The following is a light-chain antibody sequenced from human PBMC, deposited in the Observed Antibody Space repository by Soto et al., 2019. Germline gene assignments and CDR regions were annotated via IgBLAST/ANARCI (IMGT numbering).Light chain of an antibody. J-gene: IGKJ1*01. V-gene: IGKV1-5*03. Sequence: DSHMTQSPSTLSASVVDRVTITCRASQSISSWLAWYQQKPGKAPKLLIYKASSLESGVPSRFSGSGSGTEFTLTISSLQPDDFATYYCQQYNSYSGTFGQGTKVDIK. CDR3: QQYNSYSGT. CDR2: KAS. CDR1: QSISSW.